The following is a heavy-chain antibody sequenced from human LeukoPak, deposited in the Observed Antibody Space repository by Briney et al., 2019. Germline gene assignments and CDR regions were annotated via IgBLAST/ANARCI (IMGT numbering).Heavy chain of an antibody. J-gene: IGHJ4*02. V-gene: IGHV3-23*01. CDR3: AKSDSSSS. Sequence: TGGSLRLSCAASGFTFSSYAMNWVRQAPGKGLEWVSGINSDGDITYYADSVKGRFTISRDNSKNMLYLQMNSLRAEDAAVYYCAKSDSSSSWDQGILVTVSS. CDR1: GFTFSSYA. CDR2: INSDGDIT. D-gene: IGHD6-13*01.